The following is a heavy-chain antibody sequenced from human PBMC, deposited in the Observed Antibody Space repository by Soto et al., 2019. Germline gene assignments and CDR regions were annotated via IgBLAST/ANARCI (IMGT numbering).Heavy chain of an antibody. CDR1: GDSVTSHD. V-gene: IGHV4-59*08. J-gene: IGHJ4*02. CDR3: ASHLRPTNWGGGYFDY. D-gene: IGHD7-27*01. Sequence: SETLSLSCSFSGDSVTSHDLTWIRQSPEKGLEWIGCMSYTGSTYYNPSLKSRLTISVDTSKNQFSLKLTSVTAADTAVYYCASHLRPTNWGGGYFDYWGQGPLVTVSS. CDR2: MSYTGST.